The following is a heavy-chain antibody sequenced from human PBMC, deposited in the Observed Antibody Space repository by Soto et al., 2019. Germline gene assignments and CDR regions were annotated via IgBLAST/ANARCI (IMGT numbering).Heavy chain of an antibody. D-gene: IGHD3-10*01. CDR3: AKDTGADY. Sequence: QVQLVESGGGVLQPGRSLRLSCAASGFTFSSYGMYWVRQAPGKGLEWVARISYDGSDQFYGDSVKGRFTISRDNSKNILYVQMNSLRSEDTAVYYCAKDTGADYWGQGTVVTVSA. V-gene: IGHV3-30*18. CDR1: GFTFSSYG. J-gene: IGHJ4*02. CDR2: ISYDGSDQ.